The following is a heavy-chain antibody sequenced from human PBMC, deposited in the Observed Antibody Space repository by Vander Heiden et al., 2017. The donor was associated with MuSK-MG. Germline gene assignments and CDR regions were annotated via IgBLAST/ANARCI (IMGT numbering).Heavy chain of an antibody. J-gene: IGHJ4*02. CDR3: AKRIPCSGGPCSIVCEY. D-gene: IGHD2-15*01. Sequence: VQLVESGGGLVQPGWSLRLSCAASGFTFRSYAMNRVRQAPGKGLEWVSTITGTGDTTYYADSVKGRFTISRDNSRKTVFLQMKTLRPEDTALYYCAKRIPCSGGPCSIVCEYWVQGTPRTVSS. V-gene: IGHV3-23*04. CDR1: GFTFRSYA. CDR2: ITGTGDTT.